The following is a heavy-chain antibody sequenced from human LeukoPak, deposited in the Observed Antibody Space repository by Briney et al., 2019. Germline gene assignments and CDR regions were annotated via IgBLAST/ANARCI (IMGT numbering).Heavy chain of an antibody. D-gene: IGHD5-12*01. J-gene: IGHJ5*02. V-gene: IGHV1-2*02. CDR1: GYTFTGYY. Sequence: ASVKVSCKASGYTFTGYYMHWVRQAPGQGLEWMGWINPNSGGTNYAQKFQGRVTMTRDTSISTAYMELSRLRSDDTAVYYCARDGGVATKVLNNWFDPWGQGTLFTVSS. CDR2: INPNSGGT. CDR3: ARDGGVATKVLNNWFDP.